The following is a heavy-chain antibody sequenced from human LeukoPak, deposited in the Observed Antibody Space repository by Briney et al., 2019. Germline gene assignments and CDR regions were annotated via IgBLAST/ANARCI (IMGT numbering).Heavy chain of an antibody. CDR3: RYCSGGSCFYGMDV. CDR2: INPNSGGT. V-gene: IGHV1-2*02. Sequence: VASVKVSCKASGYTFTGYYMHWVRQAPGQGLEWMGWINPNSGGTNYAQKFQGRVTMTRDTSISTAYVELSRLRSDDTAVYYCRYCSGGSCFYGMDVWGQGTTVTVSS. CDR1: GYTFTGYY. D-gene: IGHD2-15*01. J-gene: IGHJ6*02.